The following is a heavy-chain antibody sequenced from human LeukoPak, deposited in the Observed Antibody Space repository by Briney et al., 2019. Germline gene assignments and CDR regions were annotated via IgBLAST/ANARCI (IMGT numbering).Heavy chain of an antibody. CDR1: GYTFTSYG. J-gene: IGHJ3*02. Sequence: ASVKVSCKASGYTFTSYGISWVRQAPGQGLEWMGWISAYNGNTNYAQKLQGRVTMTTDTSTSTAYMELRSLRSDDTAVYYCATAYCGGVCYPRPSDAFDIWGQGTMVTVSS. D-gene: IGHD2-21*02. CDR3: ATAYCGGVCYPRPSDAFDI. V-gene: IGHV1-18*01. CDR2: ISAYNGNT.